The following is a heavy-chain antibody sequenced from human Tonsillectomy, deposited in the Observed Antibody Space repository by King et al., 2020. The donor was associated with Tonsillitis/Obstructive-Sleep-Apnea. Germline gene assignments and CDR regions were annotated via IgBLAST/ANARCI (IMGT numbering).Heavy chain of an antibody. V-gene: IGHV3-7*01. Sequence: VQLVESGGGLVQPGGSLRLSCAASGFRFSSYWMSWVRQAPGKGLEWVANIKQDGSEKYYMDSVKGRFTISRDNAKNSLYLQMHSLRADDTAVYYCARETSFLEWLNRGQGTLVTVSS. CDR2: IKQDGSEK. D-gene: IGHD3-3*02. CDR1: GFRFSSYW. J-gene: IGHJ4*02. CDR3: ARETSFLEWLN.